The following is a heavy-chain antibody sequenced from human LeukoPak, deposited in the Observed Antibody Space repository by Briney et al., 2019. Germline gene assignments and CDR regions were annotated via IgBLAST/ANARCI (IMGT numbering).Heavy chain of an antibody. CDR2: INHSGST. Sequence: PSETLSHTCAVYGGSFSGYYWSWIRQPPGKGLEWIGEINHSGSTNYNPSLKSRVTISVDTSKNQFSLKLTSVTAADTAVYYCALRASGYYLTIDYWGQGTLVTVSS. CDR1: GGSFSGYY. D-gene: IGHD3-22*01. V-gene: IGHV4-34*01. CDR3: ALRASGYYLTIDY. J-gene: IGHJ4*02.